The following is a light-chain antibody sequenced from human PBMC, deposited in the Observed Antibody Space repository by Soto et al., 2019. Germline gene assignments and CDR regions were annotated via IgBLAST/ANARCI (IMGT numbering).Light chain of an antibody. Sequence: ELVLPQSPGALSLSPGERATLSCRPSQSISSSYLAWYQQKPGQAPRLLIYGASTRATGIPDRFSGSGSGTDFTLTISRLESEDFAVYYCQQYGSSPRTFGQGTKVDIK. J-gene: IGKJ1*01. CDR3: QQYGSSPRT. CDR1: QSISSSY. V-gene: IGKV3-20*01. CDR2: GAS.